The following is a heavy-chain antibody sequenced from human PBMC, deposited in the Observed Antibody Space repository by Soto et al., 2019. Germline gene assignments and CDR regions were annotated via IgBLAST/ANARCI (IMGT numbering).Heavy chain of an antibody. CDR2: IKTKTEDGTT. Sequence: EVQLVESGGGLVRPGGSLRLSCAASGFTFSNAWMTWVRQAPGKGLAWVGRIKTKTEDGTTDHAAPVKGRFTITRDDSKNTVYLQMNSLKTKDTAVYYCRLRRSSESYYFDYWGQGTLVTFSA. J-gene: IGHJ4*02. V-gene: IGHV3-15*07. CDR1: GFTFSNAW. CDR3: RLRRSSESYYFDY. D-gene: IGHD6-6*01.